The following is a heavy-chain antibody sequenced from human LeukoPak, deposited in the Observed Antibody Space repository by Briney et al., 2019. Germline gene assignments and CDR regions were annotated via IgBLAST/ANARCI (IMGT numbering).Heavy chain of an antibody. V-gene: IGHV4-31*03. J-gene: IGHJ4*02. CDR1: GGSISSGGYY. D-gene: IGHD3-10*01. CDR3: ARGLVTMVRGVIHYFDY. CDR2: IYYSGST. Sequence: PSETLSLTCTVSGGSISSGGYYWSWIRQHPGKGLEWIGYIYYSGSTYYNPSLKSRVTISVDTSKNQFSLKLSSVTAADTAVYYCARGLVTMVRGVIHYFDYWGQGTLVTVSS.